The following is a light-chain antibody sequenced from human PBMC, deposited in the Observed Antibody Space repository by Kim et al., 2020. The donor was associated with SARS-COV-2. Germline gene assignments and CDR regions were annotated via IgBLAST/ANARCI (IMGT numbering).Light chain of an antibody. CDR1: TSDVGGYNH. Sequence: GQSITISCTGTTSDVGGYNHVSWYQQHPGKAPKVMIYDVTKRPSGVSNRFSGSKSGNTASLTISGLQPEDEADYYCTSYTSSTTYVFGTGTKVTVL. J-gene: IGLJ1*01. V-gene: IGLV2-14*03. CDR2: DVT. CDR3: TSYTSSTTYV.